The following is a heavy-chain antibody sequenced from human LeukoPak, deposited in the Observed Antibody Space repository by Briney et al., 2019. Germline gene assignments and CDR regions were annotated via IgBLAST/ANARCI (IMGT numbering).Heavy chain of an antibody. CDR1: GGSVSSYY. V-gene: IGHV4-30-4*01. D-gene: IGHD3-10*01. Sequence: SETLSLTCTVSGGSVSSYYWSWIRQPPGKGLEWIGSIYYSGSTDYNPSLKSRVTISVDTSKNLFSLKLSSVTAADTAVYYCARADGSGSYYNWFDPWGQGTLVTVSS. J-gene: IGHJ5*02. CDR3: ARADGSGSYYNWFDP. CDR2: IYYSGST.